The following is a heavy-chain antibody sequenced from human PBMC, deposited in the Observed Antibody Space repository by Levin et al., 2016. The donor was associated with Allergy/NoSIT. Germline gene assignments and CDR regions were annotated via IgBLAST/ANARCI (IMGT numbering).Heavy chain of an antibody. D-gene: IGHD2-2*01. Sequence: WIRQPPGKGLEWIGYIYYGATTHYTPSLKSRVSLSIDTSKNQFSLKVTSVTAADTAVYFCARLCSSSCHSYYGMDVWGQGTTVTVSS. J-gene: IGHJ6*02. CDR2: IYYGATT. V-gene: IGHV4-30-4*01. CDR3: ARLCSSSCHSYYGMDV.